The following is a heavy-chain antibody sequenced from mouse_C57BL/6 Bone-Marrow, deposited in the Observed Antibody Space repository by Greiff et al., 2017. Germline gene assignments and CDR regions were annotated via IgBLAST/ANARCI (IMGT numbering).Heavy chain of an antibody. CDR3: ARSVFITTVVDWYFDD. CDR2: IDPSDSYT. J-gene: IGHJ1*03. V-gene: IGHV1-59*01. Sequence: QVQLQQPGAELVRPGTSVKLSCKASGYTFTSYWMHWVKQRPGQGLEWIGVIDPSDSYTNYNQKFKGKATLTVDTSSSTAYMQLSSLTSEDSAVYSCARSVFITTVVDWYFDDWGKGTTVTVSS. CDR1: GYTFTSYW. D-gene: IGHD1-1*01.